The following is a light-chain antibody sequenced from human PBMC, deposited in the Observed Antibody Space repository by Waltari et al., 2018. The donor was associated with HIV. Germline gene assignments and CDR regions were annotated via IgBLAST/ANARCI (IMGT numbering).Light chain of an antibody. Sequence: QSALTQPASVSGSPGQSVTISCIGSDIDIGIYDYISWYHHPPNVAPRLVVFNANSRPSGSPFRFAGSKSGNTASLTISGLQADDEGVYYCSSYVTGGSLLFGGGTQVTVL. CDR1: DIDIGIYDY. V-gene: IGLV2-14*01. CDR2: NAN. CDR3: SSYVTGGSLL. J-gene: IGLJ3*02.